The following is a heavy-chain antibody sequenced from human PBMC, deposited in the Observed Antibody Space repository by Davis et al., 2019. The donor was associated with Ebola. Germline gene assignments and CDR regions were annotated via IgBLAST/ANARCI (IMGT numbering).Heavy chain of an antibody. Sequence: ASVKVSCKVSGDTLSGFSMHWVRQTPGQGLEWMGWINPHNGNTNYAQNVQGRVTMTTDTSTSTAYMEVGILRSDDTAVYYCARAQFPTTSDHWGQGTLVTVSS. D-gene: IGHD1-1*01. J-gene: IGHJ4*02. V-gene: IGHV1-18*04. CDR2: INPHNGNT. CDR1: GDTLSGFS. CDR3: ARAQFPTTSDH.